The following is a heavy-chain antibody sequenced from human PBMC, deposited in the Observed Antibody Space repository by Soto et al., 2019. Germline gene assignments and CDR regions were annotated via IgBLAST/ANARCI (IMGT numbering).Heavy chain of an antibody. D-gene: IGHD3-22*01. J-gene: IGHJ6*02. CDR3: AKDSAMIVVGGPTINYYYGMYV. CDR2: ISYDGSNK. V-gene: IGHV3-30*18. Sequence: PGGSLRLSCAASGFTFSSYGMHWVRQAPGKGLEWVAVISYDGSNKYYADSVKGRFTISRDNSKNTLYLQMNSLRAEDTAVYYCAKDSAMIVVGGPTINYYYGMYVWGQGTTVTVSS. CDR1: GFTFSSYG.